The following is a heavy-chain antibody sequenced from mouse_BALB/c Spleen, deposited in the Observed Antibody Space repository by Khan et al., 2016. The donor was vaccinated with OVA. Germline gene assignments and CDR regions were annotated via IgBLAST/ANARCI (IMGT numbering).Heavy chain of an antibody. CDR2: VYPGDGNT. V-gene: IGHV1-87*01. CDR3: ARGEITTGYFDY. CDR1: GYTFTSYW. J-gene: IGHJ2*01. D-gene: IGHD1-1*01. Sequence: QVQLKQSGTELARPGASVKLSCKASGYTFTSYWMQWVKQRPGQGLEWIGAVYPGDGNTRYTQKFKGKATLTADKSSSTAYIQLSSLASEDSAVYYCARGEITTGYFDYWGQGTTLTVSS.